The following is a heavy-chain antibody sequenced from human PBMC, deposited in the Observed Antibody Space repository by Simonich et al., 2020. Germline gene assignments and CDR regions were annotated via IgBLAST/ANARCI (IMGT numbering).Heavy chain of an antibody. D-gene: IGHD6-6*01. Sequence: QLQLQESGPGLVKPSETLSLTCTVSGGSISSSRYYWGWSRQPPGKGLEWIGSIYLRGSTSYNPSPKSRVTISVDTSKNQFSLKLSSVTAADTAVYYCARWAYSGSYFDYWGQGTLVTVSS. J-gene: IGHJ4*02. CDR3: ARWAYSGSYFDY. V-gene: IGHV4-39*01. CDR1: GGSISSSRYY. CDR2: IYLRGST.